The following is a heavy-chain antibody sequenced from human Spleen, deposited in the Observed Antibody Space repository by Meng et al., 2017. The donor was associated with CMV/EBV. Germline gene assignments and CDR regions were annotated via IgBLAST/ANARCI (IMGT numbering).Heavy chain of an antibody. D-gene: IGHD1-1*01. J-gene: IGHJ6*02. Sequence: ASVKVSCKASGYTFTSYYIHWVRQAPGQGLEWMGWISPNSGGTNYAQKFRVRVTMTRDASITTGYMELRRLRSDDTAVYYCARDVSWNPEWAYYGMDVWGQGTTVTVSS. V-gene: IGHV1-2*02. CDR2: ISPNSGGT. CDR3: ARDVSWNPEWAYYGMDV. CDR1: GYTFTSYY.